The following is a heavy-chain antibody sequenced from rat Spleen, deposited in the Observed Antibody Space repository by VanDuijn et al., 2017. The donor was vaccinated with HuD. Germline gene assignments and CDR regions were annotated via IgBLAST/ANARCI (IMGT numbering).Heavy chain of an antibody. V-gene: IGHV3-3*01. J-gene: IGHJ2*01. CDR3: ARWGYYSGDY. CDR1: GYSITSSYK. D-gene: IGHD1-12*02. Sequence: EVQPQESGPGLVKPSQSLSLTCSVTGYSITSSYKWNWIRRFPGNKLEWMGYINSAGTTTYNPSLKSRISLTRDTSKNQFFLQVNSVTTEDTATYYCARWGYYSGDYWGQGVMVTVSS. CDR2: INSAGTT.